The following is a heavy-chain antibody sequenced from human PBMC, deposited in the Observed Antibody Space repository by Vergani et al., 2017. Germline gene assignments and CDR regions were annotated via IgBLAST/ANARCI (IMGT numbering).Heavy chain of an antibody. V-gene: IGHV3-23*01. D-gene: IGHD1-26*01. CDR1: GFTFNHYA. J-gene: IGHJ6*03. CDR2: ISGSGGST. CDR3: AKGGIVGATTFYYYYYMDV. Sequence: EVQLLESGGDLVQPGGSLRLSCAASGFTFNHYAMNWVRQAPGKGLEWVSAISGSGGSTYYADSVKGRFTISRDNSKNTLYLQMNSLRAEDTAVYYCAKGGIVGATTFYYYYYMDVWGKGTTVTVSS.